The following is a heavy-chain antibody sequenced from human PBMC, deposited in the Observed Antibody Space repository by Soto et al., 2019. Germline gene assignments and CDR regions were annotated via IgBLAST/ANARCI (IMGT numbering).Heavy chain of an antibody. D-gene: IGHD3-10*01. CDR2: INGDGASL. V-gene: IGHV3-74*03. J-gene: IGHJ6*02. CDR3: AREGSLGLDV. Sequence: EVRLEEAGGGFVQPGGSLRVSCLGSGFIFSSFWMHWVRQGPGKGLEWVSRINGDGASLAYAESVKGRFSISRDNVKNTLHLQMNSLGVDDTAVYFCAREGSLGLDVWGRGTTVTVSS. CDR1: GFIFSSFW.